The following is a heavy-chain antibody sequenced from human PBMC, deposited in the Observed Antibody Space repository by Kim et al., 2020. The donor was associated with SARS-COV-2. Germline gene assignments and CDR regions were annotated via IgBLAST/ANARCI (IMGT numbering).Heavy chain of an antibody. CDR3: ASELVVLDESAYFYYHG. CDR2: MTRGGTE. V-gene: IGHV3-23*01. Sequence: GGSLRLSCVASGFTFEISSMGWVRQAPGKGLEWVSVMTRGGTENFSESFRGGFTITTNDTYNNAYYQLISLLVDDTTVYYCASELVVLDESAYFYYHG. CDR1: GFTFEISS. D-gene: IGHD1-1*01. J-gene: IGHJ6*01.